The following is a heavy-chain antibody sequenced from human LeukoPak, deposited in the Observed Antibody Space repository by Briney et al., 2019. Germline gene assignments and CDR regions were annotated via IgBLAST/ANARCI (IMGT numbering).Heavy chain of an antibody. CDR1: ECDFANYC. J-gene: IGHJ5*02. D-gene: IGHD1-14*01. Sequence: PAESLQIPCKISECDFANYCIGWVRQLPGGGLEWLGTVYPAASIIQYTSSFQGQVTISVDRSISTAYLQWTSLKAEDSGIYFCARRKYSDTWFDPWGQGTLVTVSS. CDR2: VYPAASII. V-gene: IGHV5-51*01. CDR3: ARRKYSDTWFDP.